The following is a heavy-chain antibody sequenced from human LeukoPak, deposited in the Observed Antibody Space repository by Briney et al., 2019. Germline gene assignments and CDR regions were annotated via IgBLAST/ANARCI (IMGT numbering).Heavy chain of an antibody. D-gene: IGHD4/OR15-4a*01. CDR1: GGSFSGYY. CDR2: INHSGST. V-gene: IGHV4-34*01. CDR3: ARDVDYGAKFDP. Sequence: SETLSLTCAVYGGSFSGYYWSWIRQPPGKGLEWIGEINHSGSTNYNPSLKSRVTISVDTSKNQFSLKLPSVTAADTAVYYCARDVDYGAKFDPWGQGTLVTVSS. J-gene: IGHJ5*02.